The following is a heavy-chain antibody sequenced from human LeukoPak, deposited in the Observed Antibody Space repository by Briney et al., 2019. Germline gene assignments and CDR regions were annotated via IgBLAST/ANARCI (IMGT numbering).Heavy chain of an antibody. V-gene: IGHV3-53*01. J-gene: IGHJ3*02. CDR3: ARDSNSDAFDI. CDR2: IYSGGST. CDR1: GFTVSSNY. Sequence: GGSLRLSCAASGFTVSSNYMSWVRQAPGKGLEWVSDIYSGGSTYYADYVKGRFPISRDNSKNTLYLQMNSLRAEDTAVYYCARDSNSDAFDIWGEGTMVTVSS. D-gene: IGHD6-13*01.